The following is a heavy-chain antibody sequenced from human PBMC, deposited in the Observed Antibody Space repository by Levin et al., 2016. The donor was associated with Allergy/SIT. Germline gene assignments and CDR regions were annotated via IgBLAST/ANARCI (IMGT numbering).Heavy chain of an antibody. CDR3: ARVGGDGTSYLEGFDY. CDR2: MNHSGST. V-gene: IGHV4-34*01. Sequence: SETLSLTCAVYGGSLSGYYWSWIRQPPGKGLEWIGEMNHSGSTNYNPSLKSRVTISVDKSKNQFSLKLISVTAADAAVYYCARVGGDGTSYLEGFDYWGRGTLVTVSS. J-gene: IGHJ4*02. CDR1: GGSLSGYY. D-gene: IGHD6-25*01.